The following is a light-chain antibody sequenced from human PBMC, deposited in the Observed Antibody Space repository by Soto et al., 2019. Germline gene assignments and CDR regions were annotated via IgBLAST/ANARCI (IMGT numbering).Light chain of an antibody. CDR1: SGSIASNY. Sequence: NFMLTQPHSVSESPGKTVTIACTRSSGSIASNYVQWYQQRPGSSPTTVIYENNQRPSGVPDRFSGSIDSSSNSASLTISGLKTEDEADYYCQSHDSDTVFGGGTKLTVL. CDR2: ENN. CDR3: QSHDSDTV. V-gene: IGLV6-57*01. J-gene: IGLJ2*01.